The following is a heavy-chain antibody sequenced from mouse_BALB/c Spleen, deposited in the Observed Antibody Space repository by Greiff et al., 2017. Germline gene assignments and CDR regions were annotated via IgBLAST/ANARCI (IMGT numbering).Heavy chain of an antibody. Sequence: QVQLQQPGAELVKPGASVKLSCKASGYTFTSYWMHWVKQRPGQGLEWIGEIDPSDSYTNYNQKFKGKATLTVDKSSSTAYMQLSSLTSEDSAVYYCARLHYYGSSYGWFAYWGQGTLVTVSA. J-gene: IGHJ3*01. D-gene: IGHD1-1*01. CDR2: IDPSDSYT. CDR3: ARLHYYGSSYGWFAY. V-gene: IGHV1-69*02. CDR1: GYTFTSYW.